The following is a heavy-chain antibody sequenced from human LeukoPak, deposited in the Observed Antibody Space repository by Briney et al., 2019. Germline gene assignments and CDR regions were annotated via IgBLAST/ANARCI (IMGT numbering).Heavy chain of an antibody. CDR2: IHTTENT. CDR1: GGSVSSGSYY. V-gene: IGHV4-61*02. D-gene: IGHD5-24*01. J-gene: IGHJ4*02. CDR3: AGGIVEMATSFGY. Sequence: PSQTLSLTCTVSGGSVSSGSYYWSWIRLPAGKGLEWIGRIHTTENTNYNPSLKSRVTMSLDTSKNQFSLKLTSVTAADTAVYYCAGGIVEMATSFGYWGQGTLVTVSS.